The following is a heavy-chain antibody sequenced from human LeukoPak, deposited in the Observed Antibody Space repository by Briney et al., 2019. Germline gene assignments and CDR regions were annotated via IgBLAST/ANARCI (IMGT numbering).Heavy chain of an antibody. J-gene: IGHJ5*02. V-gene: IGHV3-43*01. Sequence: GGTLRLSCAASGFTFDDYNMIWVRQTPGKGLEWVCLITWDGGETFYADSVQGRFTISRDNTRDSLYLHMTSLKVEDTAFYYCVKDNFYDSNLSDPWGQGTLVTVSS. CDR2: ITWDGGET. CDR1: GFTFDDYN. CDR3: VKDNFYDSNLSDP. D-gene: IGHD3-22*01.